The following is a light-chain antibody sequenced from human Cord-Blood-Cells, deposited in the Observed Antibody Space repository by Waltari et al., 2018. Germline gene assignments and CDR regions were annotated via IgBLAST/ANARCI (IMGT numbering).Light chain of an antibody. Sequence: QSALTQPAPVSGSPGPPITISCTGTSSDVGSYNLLSWYQQHPGKAPKLMIYEGSKRPSGVSNRFSGSKSGNTASLTISGLQAEDEADYYCCSYAGSSTWVFGGGTKLTVL. CDR2: EGS. J-gene: IGLJ3*02. CDR1: SSDVGSYNL. V-gene: IGLV2-23*01. CDR3: CSYAGSSTWV.